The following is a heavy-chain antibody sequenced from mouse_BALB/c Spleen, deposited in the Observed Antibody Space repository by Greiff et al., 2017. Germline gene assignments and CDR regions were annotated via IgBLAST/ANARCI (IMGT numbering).Heavy chain of an antibody. CDR3: AREGGAPFAY. V-gene: IGHV1-54*01. J-gene: IGHJ3*01. Sequence: VQGVESGAELVRPGTSVKVSCKASGYAFTNYLIEWVKQRPGQGLEWIGVINPGSGGTNYNEKFKGKATLTADKSSSTAYMQLSSLTSDDSAVYFCAREGGAPFAYWGQGTLVTVSA. D-gene: IGHD6-1*01. CDR2: INPGSGGT. CDR1: GYAFTNYL.